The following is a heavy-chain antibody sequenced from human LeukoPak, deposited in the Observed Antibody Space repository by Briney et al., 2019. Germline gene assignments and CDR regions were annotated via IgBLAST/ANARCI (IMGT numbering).Heavy chain of an antibody. Sequence: GGSLRLSCAASGFTFSSYSMNWVRQAPGKGLEWVSYISSSSSTIYYADSVKGRFTISRDNAKNSLYLQMNSLRAEDTAVYYCARRVDTAMVTFFDIWDQGTMVTVSS. D-gene: IGHD5-18*01. CDR1: GFTFSSYS. J-gene: IGHJ3*02. CDR2: ISSSSSTI. V-gene: IGHV3-48*04. CDR3: ARRVDTAMVTFFDI.